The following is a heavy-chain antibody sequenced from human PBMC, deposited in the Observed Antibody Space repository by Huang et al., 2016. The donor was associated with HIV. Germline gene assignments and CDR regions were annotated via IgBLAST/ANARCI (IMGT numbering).Heavy chain of an antibody. CDR3: AHSAYDTSGYFFRMHFDF. J-gene: IGHJ4*02. D-gene: IGHD3-22*01. Sequence: QITLKESGPTLVNPTQTLTLTCTFSGFSLSAGEVGVGWIRQPPGKALEWLALIYWDDDRRYSPSLKSRLTITKDSSINQVVLTMTNMDPMDTATYYCAHSAYDTSGYFFRMHFDFWGQGTLVTVSS. V-gene: IGHV2-5*02. CDR2: IYWDDDR. CDR1: GFSLSAGEVG.